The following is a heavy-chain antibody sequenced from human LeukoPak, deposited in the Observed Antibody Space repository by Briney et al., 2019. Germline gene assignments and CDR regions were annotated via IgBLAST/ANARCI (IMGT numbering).Heavy chain of an antibody. V-gene: IGHV3-64D*06. CDR1: GFTFNSYA. CDR2: ISSNGGST. Sequence: GGSLRLSCSASGFTFNSYAMHWVRQAPGKGLEYVSAISSNGGSTYYADSVKGRFTISRDNSKNTLYLQMSSLRAEDTAVYYCVKERGSGYDYEIDYWGQGTLVTVSS. CDR3: VKERGSGYDYEIDY. J-gene: IGHJ4*02. D-gene: IGHD5-12*01.